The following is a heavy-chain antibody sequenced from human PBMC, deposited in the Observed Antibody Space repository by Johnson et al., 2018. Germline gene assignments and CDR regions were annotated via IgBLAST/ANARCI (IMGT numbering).Heavy chain of an antibody. V-gene: IGHV5-51*01. CDR1: GYSFARYW. Sequence: VQLVETGAEVKKPGESLKISCKGSGYSFARYWIGWVRQMPGRGLEWMGLIYPGASDTSYSPSFQGQVTNSADKSISTAHLHWSSLKAPDTAMYYCAIAVSPTGFDIWGQGTKVTVSS. J-gene: IGHJ3*02. CDR3: AIAVSPTGFDI. CDR2: IYPGASDT. D-gene: IGHD3-9*01.